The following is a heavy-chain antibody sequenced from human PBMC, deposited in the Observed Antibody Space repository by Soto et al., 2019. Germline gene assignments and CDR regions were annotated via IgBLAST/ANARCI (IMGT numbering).Heavy chain of an antibody. J-gene: IGHJ5*02. CDR3: ARDGGYCSSTSCYGSGWFDP. CDR2: INPNSCGT. CDR1: GYTXSGDY. D-gene: IGHD2-2*01. Sequence: SXKVSFKASGYTXSGDYMDWVRQAPGQGLEWIGWINPNSCGTNYAQKFQVRVTMNRDTSIRTAYMELSRLRSDDTAVYYCARDGGYCSSTSCYGSGWFDPWGQGTLGTVSS. V-gene: IGHV1-2*02.